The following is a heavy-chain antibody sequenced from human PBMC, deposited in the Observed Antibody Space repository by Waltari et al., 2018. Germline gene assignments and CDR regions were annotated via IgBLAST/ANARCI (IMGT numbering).Heavy chain of an antibody. J-gene: IGHJ6*02. CDR3: AREGPHTSITMVRGVNPPGGMDV. CDR2: INHRGRT. V-gene: IGHV4-34*01. Sequence: QVQLQQWGAGLLKPSETLSLTCVVPGGSFIGSYWSWIRQPPGRGLEWIGEINHRGRTNYNPSLKSRVTISIDTSASTAYMELSSLRSEDTAVYYCAREGPHTSITMVRGVNPPGGMDVWGQGTTVTVSS. CDR1: GGSFIGSY. D-gene: IGHD3-10*01.